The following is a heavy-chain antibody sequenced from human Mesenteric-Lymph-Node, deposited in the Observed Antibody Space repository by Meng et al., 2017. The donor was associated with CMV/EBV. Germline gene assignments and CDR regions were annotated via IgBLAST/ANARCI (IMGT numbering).Heavy chain of an antibody. CDR3: AKMNDIVVPAAIGDY. V-gene: IGHV3-23*01. Sequence: GGSLRLSCAVSGITFSSYSMNWVRQAPGKGLEWVSAISGSGGSTYYADSVKGRFTISRDNSKNTLYLQMNSLRAEDTAVYYCAKMNDIVVPAAIGDYWGQGTLVTVSS. CDR1: GITFSSYS. J-gene: IGHJ4*02. D-gene: IGHD2-2*02. CDR2: ISGSGGST.